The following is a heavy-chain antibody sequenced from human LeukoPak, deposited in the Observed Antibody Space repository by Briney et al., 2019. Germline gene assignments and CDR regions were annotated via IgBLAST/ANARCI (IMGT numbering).Heavy chain of an antibody. D-gene: IGHD2-15*01. CDR3: ARVPSPRIWYFDL. J-gene: IGHJ2*01. CDR1: GGSISSGDYY. CDR2: IYYSGST. Sequence: PSETLSLTCTVSGGSISSGDYYWSWIRQPPGKGLEWIGYIYYSGSTNYNPSLRSRVIISVDTSKNQFSLKLTSVTAADTAVYYCARVPSPRIWYFDLWGRGTLVTVSS. V-gene: IGHV4-61*08.